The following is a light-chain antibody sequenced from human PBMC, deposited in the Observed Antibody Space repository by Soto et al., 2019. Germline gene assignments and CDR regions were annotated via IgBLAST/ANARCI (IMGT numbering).Light chain of an antibody. V-gene: IGLV2-14*03. Sequence: QSVLTQPASVSGSPGQSITISCTGTTSDVGGYNYVTWYQKYPGQAPKIIIYDVNRRPPGVSDRFYGSKSGNKASLTVSDLQAGDEADYLCCSFTNIKTVVFGGGTKVTVL. CDR2: DVN. J-gene: IGLJ1*01. CDR3: CSFTNIKTVV. CDR1: TSDVGGYNY.